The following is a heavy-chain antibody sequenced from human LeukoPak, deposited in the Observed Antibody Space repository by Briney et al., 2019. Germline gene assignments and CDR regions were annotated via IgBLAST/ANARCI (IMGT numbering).Heavy chain of an antibody. CDR3: AARAATGTIVDS. D-gene: IGHD6-13*01. V-gene: IGHV4-31*03. Sequence: TLSLTCTVSGGSISSGGYYWSWIRQHPGKGLEWIGYIYYSGSTYYDPSLKSRVTMSVDTSKNQFSLRLTSVAAADTAVYYCAARAATGTIVDSWGQGTLVTVSS. CDR1: GGSISSGGYY. CDR2: IYYSGST. J-gene: IGHJ4*02.